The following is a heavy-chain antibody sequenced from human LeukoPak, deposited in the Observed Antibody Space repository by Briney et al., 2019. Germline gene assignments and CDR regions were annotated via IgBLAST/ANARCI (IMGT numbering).Heavy chain of an antibody. J-gene: IGHJ4*02. CDR1: GFTFSSYG. D-gene: IGHD5-12*01. CDR3: AKGARYSGYDLGFDY. V-gene: IGHV3-30*18. Sequence: GRSLRLSCAASGFTFSSYGMHWVRQAPGKGLEWVAVISYDGSNKYYADSVKGRFTISRDNSKNTLYLQMNSLRAEDTAVYYCAKGARYSGYDLGFDYWGQGTLDTVSS. CDR2: ISYDGSNK.